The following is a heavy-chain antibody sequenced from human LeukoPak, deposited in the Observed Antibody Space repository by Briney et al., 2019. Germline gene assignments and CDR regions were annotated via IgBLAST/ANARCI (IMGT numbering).Heavy chain of an antibody. J-gene: IGHJ4*02. Sequence: ASVKVSCKPSGYIFTSYGISWVRQAPGQGLEWMGWISVHNGYTRYAQKFQGRVTMTTETSTSTAYMDLRSLRSDDTAIYYCARDMRHYRNYDSSGYYYNFEYWGQGTVVSVSS. CDR3: ARDMRHYRNYDSSGYYYNFEY. CDR2: ISVHNGYT. V-gene: IGHV1-18*01. D-gene: IGHD3-22*01. CDR1: GYIFTSYG.